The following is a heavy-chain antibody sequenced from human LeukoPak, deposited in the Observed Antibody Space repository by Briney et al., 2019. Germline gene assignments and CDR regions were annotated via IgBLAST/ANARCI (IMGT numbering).Heavy chain of an antibody. Sequence: ASVKVSCKASGYTFTSYDINWVRQATGQGLEWMGWMNPNSGNTGYAQKFQGRVTMTRNTSISTAYMELSSLRSEDTAVYYCARGAWELRYYYGMDVWGQGTTVTVSS. V-gene: IGHV1-8*01. CDR3: ARGAWELRYYYGMDV. CDR1: GYTFTSYD. J-gene: IGHJ6*02. D-gene: IGHD1-26*01. CDR2: MNPNSGNT.